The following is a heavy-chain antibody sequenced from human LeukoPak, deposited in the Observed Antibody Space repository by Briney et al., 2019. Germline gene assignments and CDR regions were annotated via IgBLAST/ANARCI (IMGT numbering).Heavy chain of an antibody. CDR2: IRYDGSNK. Sequence: GGSLRLSCAASGFTFSSYGMHWVRQAPGKGLEWVAFIRYDGSNKYYADSVKGRFTISRDNSKNTLYLQMNSLRAEDTAVYYCAKGISDNYHYYFDYWGQGTLVTVSS. D-gene: IGHD3-22*01. CDR3: AKGISDNYHYYFDY. J-gene: IGHJ4*02. V-gene: IGHV3-30*02. CDR1: GFTFSSYG.